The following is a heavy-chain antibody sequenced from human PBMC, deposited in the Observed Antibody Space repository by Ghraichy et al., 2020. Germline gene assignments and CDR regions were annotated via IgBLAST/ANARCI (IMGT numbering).Heavy chain of an antibody. J-gene: IGHJ4*02. Sequence: SETLSLTCTVSGGSIGSRGYHWGWIRQPPGKGLEWIGSIYYSRDSYYSGTTYYNPSLKNRVTISVDTSNNQFSLKLSSMTATDTAVYYCASGPDVDWFQTNYYFDYWGQGTLVTVSS. CDR2: IYYSRDSYYSGTT. CDR1: GGSIGSRGYH. D-gene: IGHD3-9*01. CDR3: ASGPDVDWFQTNYYFDY. V-gene: IGHV4-61*05.